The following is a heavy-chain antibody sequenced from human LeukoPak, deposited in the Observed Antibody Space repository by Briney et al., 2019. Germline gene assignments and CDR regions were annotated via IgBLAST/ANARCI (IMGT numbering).Heavy chain of an antibody. J-gene: IGHJ4*02. CDR1: DGSISSGSYY. CDR3: ARVTTGGYYNC. V-gene: IGHV4-61*02. CDR2: IYTSGST. D-gene: IGHD3-22*01. Sequence: PSETLSLTCTVSDGSISSGSYYWSWIRQPAGKGLEWIGRIYTSGSTNYNPSLKSRVTISVDTSKNQFSLKLSSVTTADTAVYYCARVTTGGYYNCWGQGTLVTVSS.